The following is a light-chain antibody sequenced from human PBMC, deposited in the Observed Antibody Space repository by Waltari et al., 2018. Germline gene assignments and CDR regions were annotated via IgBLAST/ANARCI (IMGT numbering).Light chain of an antibody. CDR2: WAS. V-gene: IGKV4-1*01. Sequence: DIVMTQSPDSLAVSLGERATINCKSSQSVFYSPNNKNYLAWYQHKPGQPPKLRIYWASTRESGVPDRFSGSGSGTDLTLTISSLQAEDVAVYYCQQYYDTPFTFGPGTKVDIK. J-gene: IGKJ3*01. CDR3: QQYYDTPFT. CDR1: QSVFYSPNNKNY.